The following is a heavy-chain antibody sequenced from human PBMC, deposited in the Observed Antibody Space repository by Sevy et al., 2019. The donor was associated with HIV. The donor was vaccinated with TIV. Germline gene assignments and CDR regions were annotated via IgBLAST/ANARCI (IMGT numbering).Heavy chain of an antibody. Sequence: ETLSLTCTVSGGSITSLYWNWIRQSPGEGLEWIANVYYNGHINYNPSLKSRVTLSLDTSKNQFSLRLSSVTAADTAMYYCAGENAWGRGYSWGQGTLVTVSS. V-gene: IGHV4-59*08. CDR3: AGENAWGRGYS. CDR2: VYYNGHI. J-gene: IGHJ4*02. CDR1: GGSITSLY. D-gene: IGHD1-26*01.